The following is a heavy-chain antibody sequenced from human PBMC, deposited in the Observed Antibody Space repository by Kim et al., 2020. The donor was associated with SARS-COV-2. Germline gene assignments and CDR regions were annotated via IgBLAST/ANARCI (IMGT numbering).Heavy chain of an antibody. Sequence: GGSLRLSCAASGITFANYGVTWVRQAPGKGLEWVSSISGNDGTTYYADSVRGRSTISRDNSKNTMYLQLSNMRAEDTATYYCLGYHGSGSHGFHWGQGALVTVSS. CDR2: ISGNDGTT. CDR3: LGYHGSGSHGFH. CDR1: GITFANYG. V-gene: IGHV3-23*01. D-gene: IGHD3-10*01. J-gene: IGHJ1*01.